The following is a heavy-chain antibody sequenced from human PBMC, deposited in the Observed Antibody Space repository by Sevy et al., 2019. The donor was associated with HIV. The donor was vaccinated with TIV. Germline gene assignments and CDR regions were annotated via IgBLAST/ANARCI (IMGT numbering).Heavy chain of an antibody. Sequence: ASVKVSCKVSGYTLTKLSIRWVRQAPGKGLEWMGDFDSQDGETIYSQRFQGRVTMTVDTPTDTAYMDLSSLTSEDTAVYYCATVGLRYYSGSSSYQGDWFDPWGQGTLVTVSS. V-gene: IGHV1-24*01. CDR3: ATVGLRYYSGSSSYQGDWFDP. CDR1: GYTLTKLS. J-gene: IGHJ5*02. D-gene: IGHD2-15*01. CDR2: FDSQDGET.